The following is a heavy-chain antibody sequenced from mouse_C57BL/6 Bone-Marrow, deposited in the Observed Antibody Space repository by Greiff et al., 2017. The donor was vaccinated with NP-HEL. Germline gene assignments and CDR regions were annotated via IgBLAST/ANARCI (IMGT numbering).Heavy chain of an antibody. CDR2: IHPNSGST. Sequence: VQLQQPGAELVKPGASVKLSCKASGYTFTSYWMHWVKQRPGQGLEWIGMIHPNSGSTNYNEKFKSKATLTVDKSASTAYMQLSSLTSEDSAVYYCAKGRYYYVGNYWGQGTSVTVSS. D-gene: IGHD1-1*02. CDR3: AKGRYYYVGNY. V-gene: IGHV1-64*01. J-gene: IGHJ4*01. CDR1: GYTFTSYW.